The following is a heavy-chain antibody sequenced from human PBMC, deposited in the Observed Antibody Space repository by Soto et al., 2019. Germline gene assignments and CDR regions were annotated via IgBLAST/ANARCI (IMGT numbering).Heavy chain of an antibody. CDR3: ARPKTSMGPRSYYYYMDV. CDR1: GGSISSYY. V-gene: IGHV4-59*08. D-gene: IGHD3-3*02. J-gene: IGHJ6*03. Sequence: SETLSLTCTVSGGSISSYYWSWIRQPPGKGLEWIGYIYYSGSTNYNPSLKSRVTISVDTSKNQFSLKLSSVTAADTAVYYCARPKTSMGPRSYYYYMDVWGKGTTVTVSS. CDR2: IYYSGST.